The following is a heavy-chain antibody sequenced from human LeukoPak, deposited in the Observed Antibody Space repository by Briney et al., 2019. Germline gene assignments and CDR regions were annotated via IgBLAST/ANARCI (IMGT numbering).Heavy chain of an antibody. CDR3: ARGGPVKSIYDPHWYDP. Sequence: GGSLRLSCAASGISFSAHGMHRVRQAPGKGLAWVSRINSDGSRTNYADSVKGRFTSSRDNAKNTLYLQMNSLRVEDTAVYFCARGGPVKSIYDPHWYDPWGQGTQVTVSS. D-gene: IGHD5/OR15-5a*01. V-gene: IGHV3-74*01. CDR2: INSDGSRT. CDR1: GISFSAHG. J-gene: IGHJ5*02.